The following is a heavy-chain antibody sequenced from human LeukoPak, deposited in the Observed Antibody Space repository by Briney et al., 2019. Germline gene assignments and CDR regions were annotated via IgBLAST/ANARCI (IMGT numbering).Heavy chain of an antibody. CDR1: GYTFTGYY. Sequence: ASVKVSCKASGYTFTGYYMHWVRQAPGQGLEWMGWINPNSGGTNYAQKFQGRVTMTRDTSISTAYMELSRLRSEDTAVYYCARLVGGSYHFDYWGQGTLVTVSS. CDR2: INPNSGGT. D-gene: IGHD1-26*01. CDR3: ARLVGGSYHFDY. J-gene: IGHJ4*02. V-gene: IGHV1-2*02.